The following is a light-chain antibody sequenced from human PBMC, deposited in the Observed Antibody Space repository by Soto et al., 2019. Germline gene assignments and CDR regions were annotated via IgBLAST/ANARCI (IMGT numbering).Light chain of an antibody. V-gene: IGKV1-5*03. CDR3: QQYNSHSFYT. Sequence: DIQMTQFPSTLSASVGDAVNITCRASQSIQSFLAWYQQKRGKAPKLLIYLASRLESGVPSRFSGSGSGTEFTLTISSLQPDDFAIYFCQQYNSHSFYTFGQGTKLEVK. J-gene: IGKJ2*01. CDR2: LAS. CDR1: QSIQSF.